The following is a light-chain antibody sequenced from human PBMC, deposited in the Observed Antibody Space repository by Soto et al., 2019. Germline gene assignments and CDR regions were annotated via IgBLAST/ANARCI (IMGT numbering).Light chain of an antibody. V-gene: IGKV3-20*01. J-gene: IGKJ1*01. CDR3: QQYDSSPRT. CDR1: QSINSNY. CDR2: ASS. Sequence: EIVLTQSPGTLSLSPGERATLSCTASQSINSNYLAWYQQKPGQAPRLLIYASSTRATGVPDRFSGSGSGTDLTLTITRLEPEDFAVYYCQQYDSSPRTFGQGTKVEIK.